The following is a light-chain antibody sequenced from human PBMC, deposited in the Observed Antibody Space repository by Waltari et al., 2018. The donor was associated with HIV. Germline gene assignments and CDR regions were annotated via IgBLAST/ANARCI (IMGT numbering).Light chain of an antibody. CDR1: RSDVGGYHY. V-gene: IGLV2-11*01. Sequence: QSALTQPRSVSGSPGQSVTISCPETRSDVGGYHYVSSYQPHPGQAPKVMIYDVSKRPSGVPDRFSGSKSGNTASLTISGLQAEDEADYYCCSYAGSYIWVFGGGTKLTVL. J-gene: IGLJ3*02. CDR3: CSYAGSYIWV. CDR2: DVS.